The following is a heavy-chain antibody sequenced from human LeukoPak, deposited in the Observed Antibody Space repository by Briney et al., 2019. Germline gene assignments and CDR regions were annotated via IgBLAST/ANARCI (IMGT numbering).Heavy chain of an antibody. CDR3: AWADCGGDCYGAFDI. CDR1: NYTFTSYG. J-gene: IGHJ3*02. D-gene: IGHD2-21*01. Sequence: ASVKVSCKASNYTFTSYGISWVRQAPGQGLEWMAWINAYNSNTNYAQKLQGRVTMTTDTSTSTAYMELRSLRSDDTAVYYCAWADCGGDCYGAFDIWGQGTMVTVSS. V-gene: IGHV1-18*01. CDR2: INAYNSNT.